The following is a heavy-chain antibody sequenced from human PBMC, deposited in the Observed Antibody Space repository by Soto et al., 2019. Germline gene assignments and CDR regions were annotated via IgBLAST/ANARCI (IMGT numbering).Heavy chain of an antibody. J-gene: IGHJ5*02. Sequence: GGSLRLSSAASGFTFSSYSMNWVRQAPGKGLEWVSSISSSSSYIYYADSVKGRFTISRDNAKNSPYLQMNSLRAEDTAVYYCARDSLYCSSTSCYTRGWFDPWGQGTLVTVSS. CDR2: ISSSSSYI. V-gene: IGHV3-21*01. D-gene: IGHD2-2*02. CDR3: ARDSLYCSSTSCYTRGWFDP. CDR1: GFTFSSYS.